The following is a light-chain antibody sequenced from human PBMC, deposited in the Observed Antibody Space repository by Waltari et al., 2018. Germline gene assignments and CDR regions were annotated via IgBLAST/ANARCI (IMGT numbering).Light chain of an antibody. V-gene: IGLV2-14*03. CDR3: SSYTSSLTLV. CDR2: DVS. CDR1: SNDVGGYTY. Sequence: QSALTQPASVSGSPGQSITISCTGTSNDVGGYTYVSWYQQHPGKAPKLMIYDVSKRPSGVSNRFSGSKSGNTASLTISGLQAEDEADYYCSSYTSSLTLVFGGGTKLTVL. J-gene: IGLJ3*02.